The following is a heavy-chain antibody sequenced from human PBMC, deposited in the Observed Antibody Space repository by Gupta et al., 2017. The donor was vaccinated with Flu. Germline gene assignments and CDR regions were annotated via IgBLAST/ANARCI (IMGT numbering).Heavy chain of an antibody. Sequence: QVQLVQSGSEVKKPGASVKISCKASAYTFTNYALHWGRQAPGKRLEWLGWINAGNDNTAYSQKFQGRVTITRDTPARTAYMELSSLRSEDTAVYYCAREGGDSSGLHGMDVWGQGTPVTVSS. CDR2: INAGNDNT. CDR1: AYTFTNYA. CDR3: AREGGDSSGLHGMDV. V-gene: IGHV1-3*01. D-gene: IGHD3-22*01. J-gene: IGHJ6*02.